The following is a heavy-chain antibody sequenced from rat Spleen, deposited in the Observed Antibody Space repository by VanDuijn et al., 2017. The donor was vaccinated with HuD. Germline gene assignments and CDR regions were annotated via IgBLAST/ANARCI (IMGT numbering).Heavy chain of an antibody. V-gene: IGHV5-20*01. CDR3: TTLSNWFPY. J-gene: IGHJ3*01. Sequence: EVQLAESGGGLVQPGKSMKLSCAASGFIFSDYDMAWVRQAPAKGLGWVASISFDGSSTSYRDSVKGRFTISRDNAKSTLYLQLDSLRSEDTATYYCTTLSNWFPYWGQGTLVTVSP. CDR1: GFIFSDYD. CDR2: ISFDGSST.